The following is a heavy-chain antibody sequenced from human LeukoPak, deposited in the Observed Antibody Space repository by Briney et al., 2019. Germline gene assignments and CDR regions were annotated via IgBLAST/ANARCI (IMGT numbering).Heavy chain of an antibody. CDR3: AKEGGSSWLFDY. Sequence: GGSLRLSCAASGLTFSGSAMHWVRQASGKGLEWVGRIRSKANSYATAYAASVKGRFTISRDDSKNTAYLQMNSLRAEDTAVYYCAKEGGSSWLFDYWGQGTLVTVSS. J-gene: IGHJ4*02. CDR2: IRSKANSYAT. D-gene: IGHD6-13*01. CDR1: GLTFSGSA. V-gene: IGHV3-73*01.